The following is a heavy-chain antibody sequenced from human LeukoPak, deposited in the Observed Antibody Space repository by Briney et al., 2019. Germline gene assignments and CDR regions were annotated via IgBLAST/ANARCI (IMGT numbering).Heavy chain of an antibody. Sequence: SETLSLTCAVYGGSFSGYYWSWIRQPPGKGLEWIGEINHSGSTNYNPSLKSRVTISVDTSKNQFSLKLSSVTAADTAVYYCASGGGIVATGPDQRGQGTLVTVSS. CDR1: GGSFSGYY. CDR3: ASGGGIVATGPDQ. V-gene: IGHV4-34*01. D-gene: IGHD5-12*01. CDR2: INHSGST. J-gene: IGHJ4*02.